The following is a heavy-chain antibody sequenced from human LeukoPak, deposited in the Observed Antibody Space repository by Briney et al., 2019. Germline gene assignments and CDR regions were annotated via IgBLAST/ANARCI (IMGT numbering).Heavy chain of an antibody. D-gene: IGHD3-22*01. CDR2: IILNSDII. CDR3: ARRNHYDSKEIDY. J-gene: IGHJ4*02. V-gene: IGHV3-9*01. Sequence: GRLLRFSCGASGIAFDAYAMPWVRQAPGKGLDGVSGIILNSDIIESADSVKGRFTISRDNSKYTLDLQMNRLSAEDTAVYYCARRNHYDSKEIDYWGRGTLVTVSS. CDR1: GIAFDAYA.